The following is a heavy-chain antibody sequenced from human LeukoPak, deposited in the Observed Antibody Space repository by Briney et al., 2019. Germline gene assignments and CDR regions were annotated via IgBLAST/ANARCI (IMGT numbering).Heavy chain of an antibody. V-gene: IGHV1-24*01. CDR1: GYTLTELS. CDR3: ATKGTAVADQAAPTGLGY. D-gene: IGHD6-19*01. Sequence: ASVKVSCKVSGYTLTELSMHWVRQAPGKGLEWMGGFDPEDGETIYAQKFQGRVTMTEDTSTDTAYMELSSLRSEDTAVYYCATKGTAVADQAAPTGLGYWGQGTLVTVSS. J-gene: IGHJ4*02. CDR2: FDPEDGET.